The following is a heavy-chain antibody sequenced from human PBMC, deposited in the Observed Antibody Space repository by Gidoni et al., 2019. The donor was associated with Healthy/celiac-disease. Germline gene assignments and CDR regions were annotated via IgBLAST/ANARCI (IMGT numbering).Heavy chain of an antibody. D-gene: IGHD6-19*01. Sequence: DVQLVESGGGLVQPGRSLRLSCAASGFTFDDYAMHWVRQALGKGLEWVSGISWNSGSIGYADSVKGRFTIARDNAKNSLYLQMNSLRAEDTALYYCAKDKGGWSLLFDYWGQGTLVTVSS. CDR2: ISWNSGSI. V-gene: IGHV3-9*01. CDR1: GFTFDDYA. CDR3: AKDKGGWSLLFDY. J-gene: IGHJ4*02.